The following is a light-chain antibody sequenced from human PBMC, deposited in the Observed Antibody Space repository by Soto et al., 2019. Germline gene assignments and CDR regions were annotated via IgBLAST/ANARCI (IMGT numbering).Light chain of an antibody. V-gene: IGKV3-20*01. J-gene: IGKJ1*01. CDR1: QSVSSNY. Sequence: EIVLTQSPGTLSLSPGERATLSCRASQSVSSNYLAWYQQKLGQAPRLLIYGASSRATGIPDRFSGSGSGTDFTLTISRLEPEDFAMYSCQQYGSSPRTFGQGTKVEIK. CDR3: QQYGSSPRT. CDR2: GAS.